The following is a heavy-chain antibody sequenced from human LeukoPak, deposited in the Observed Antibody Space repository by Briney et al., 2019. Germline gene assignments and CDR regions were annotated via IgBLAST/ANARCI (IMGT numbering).Heavy chain of an antibody. J-gene: IGHJ4*02. D-gene: IGHD1-26*01. V-gene: IGHV3-53*01. CDR2: IYSGGST. Sequence: GGSLSPSFAPSGLPASSTYRSWVPRAPGKGLEWVSVIYSGGSTYYADSVKGRFTISRDNSKNILCLQMNSLRAEDTAVYYCARMGVGAMGFWGQGTLVTVSS. CDR3: ARMGVGAMGF. CDR1: GLPASSTY.